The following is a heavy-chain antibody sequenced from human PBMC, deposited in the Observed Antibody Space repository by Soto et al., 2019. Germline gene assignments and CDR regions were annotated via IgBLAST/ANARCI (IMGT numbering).Heavy chain of an antibody. CDR1: GGTFSTYA. CDR2: IIPIFNRP. Sequence: QVQLVQSGAEVKKPGSSVKVSCKASGGTFSTYAISWVRQAPGQGLEWMGGIIPIFNRPNYAQKFQARLTIAADESSSTAYMGLSSLRSEDTAVYYCARQLNWNYYYYGMDVWGQGTTVTVSS. CDR3: ARQLNWNYYYYGMDV. D-gene: IGHD1-1*01. J-gene: IGHJ6*02. V-gene: IGHV1-69*12.